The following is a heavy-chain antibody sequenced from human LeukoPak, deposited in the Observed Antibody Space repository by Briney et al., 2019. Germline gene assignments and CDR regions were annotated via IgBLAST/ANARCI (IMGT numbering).Heavy chain of an antibody. CDR1: GGSFSGYY. V-gene: IGHV4-34*01. J-gene: IGHJ4*02. CDR3: ARGQYWNFDY. D-gene: IGHD2-8*02. CDR2: INHSGST. Sequence: RTSETLSLTCAVYGGSFSGYYWSWIRQPPGKGLEWIGEINHSGSTNYSPSLKSRVTISVDTSKNQFSLKLSSVTAADTAVYYCARGQYWNFDYWGQGTLVTVSS.